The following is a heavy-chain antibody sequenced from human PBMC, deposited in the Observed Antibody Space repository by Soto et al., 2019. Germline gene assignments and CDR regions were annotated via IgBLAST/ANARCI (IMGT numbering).Heavy chain of an antibody. Sequence: PSETLSLTCAFSGGSISSGGYSWSWIRQPPGKGLEWIGYIYHSGSTYYNPSLKSRVTISVDRSKNQFSLKLSSVTAADTAVYYCARDLGCSSTSCYTGWFDPWGQGTLVTVSS. D-gene: IGHD2-2*02. J-gene: IGHJ5*02. CDR3: ARDLGCSSTSCYTGWFDP. CDR2: IYHSGST. V-gene: IGHV4-30-2*01. CDR1: GGSISSGGYS.